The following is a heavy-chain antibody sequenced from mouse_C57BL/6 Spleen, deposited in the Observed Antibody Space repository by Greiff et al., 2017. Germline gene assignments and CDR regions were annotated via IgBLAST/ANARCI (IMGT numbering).Heavy chain of an antibody. CDR2: IDPENGDT. CDR1: GFNIKDDY. Sequence: VQLQQSGAELVRPGASVKLSCTASGFNIKDDYMHWVKQRPEQGLEWIGWIDPENGDTEYASKFQGKATITADTSSNTAYLQLSSLTSEDTAVYYCTTYTTGEVDDWGQGTTLTVSS. V-gene: IGHV14-4*01. J-gene: IGHJ2*01. D-gene: IGHD1-1*01. CDR3: TTYTTGEVDD.